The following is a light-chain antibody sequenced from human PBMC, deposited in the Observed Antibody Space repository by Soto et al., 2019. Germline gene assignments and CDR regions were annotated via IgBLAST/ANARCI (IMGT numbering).Light chain of an antibody. CDR2: AAS. Sequence: DIQMTQSPSTLSGSVGDRVTITCRARQGISSFLAWYQPKPGQAPNLLMYAASTLQSGVPSRFSGSGSGTEFPLTISSLQPEDFASYYCQQYESYSQTFGQGTKVDI. J-gene: IGKJ1*01. CDR1: QGISSF. CDR3: QQYESYSQT. V-gene: IGKV1-5*01.